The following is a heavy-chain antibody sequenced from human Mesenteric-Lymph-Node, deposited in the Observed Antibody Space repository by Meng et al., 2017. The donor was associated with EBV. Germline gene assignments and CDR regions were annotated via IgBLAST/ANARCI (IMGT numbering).Heavy chain of an antibody. V-gene: IGHV1-18*01. CDR3: IRGSGFYYTSGL. CDR1: GYTFMTYG. CDR2: TSAHNGNP. D-gene: IGHD3-10*01. J-gene: IGHJ1*01. Sequence: QVQLVQSGAEAKKPGASVSVSCKTSGYTFMTYGVTWVRQAPGQGLEWMGWTSAHNGNPTYAQKFQGRVIMTADASTSTAYLELTSLRSGDTAFYYCIRGSGFYYTSGLWGQGTLVTVSS.